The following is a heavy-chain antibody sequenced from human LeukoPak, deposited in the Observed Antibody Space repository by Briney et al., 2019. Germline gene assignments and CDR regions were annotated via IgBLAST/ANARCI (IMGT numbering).Heavy chain of an antibody. CDR2: IYYSGST. J-gene: IGHJ4*02. Sequence: SETLSLTCTVSGGSMFSYYWSWIRQSPGKGLEWIGYIYYSGSTEYNPSLKSRVTILVDTSKKQFSLRLRSLTATDTAVYYCAGGSIAVAGLEFGYWGQGTLVTVSS. V-gene: IGHV4-59*01. CDR3: AGGSIAVAGLEFGY. D-gene: IGHD6-19*01. CDR1: GGSMFSYY.